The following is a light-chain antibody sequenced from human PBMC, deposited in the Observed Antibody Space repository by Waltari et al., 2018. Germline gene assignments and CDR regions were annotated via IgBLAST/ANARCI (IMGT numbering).Light chain of an antibody. CDR3: QQYDVSPLS. CDR2: GTF. Sequence: EIVLTQSPGTLSLSPGEGATLSCRTSQTIRTTYLAWYQQKPGQPPTLLIYGTFTRATGLPDRFTGSGSGTDFSHTSSSLEPEDFATYYCQQYDVSPLSFGGGTKVEIK. J-gene: IGKJ4*01. CDR1: QTIRTTY. V-gene: IGKV3-20*01.